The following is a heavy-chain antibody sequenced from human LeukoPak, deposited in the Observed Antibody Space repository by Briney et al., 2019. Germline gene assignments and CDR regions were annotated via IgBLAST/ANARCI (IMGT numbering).Heavy chain of an antibody. CDR3: ARCYYDSSGYTLFDY. Sequence: GASVKVSCKASGGTFSSYAISWVRQAPGQGLEWMGGIIPIFGTANYAQKFQGRVTITADESTSTAYMELSSLRSEDTAVYYCARCYYDSSGYTLFDYWGQGTLVTVSS. D-gene: IGHD3-22*01. CDR2: IIPIFGTA. CDR1: GGTFSSYA. V-gene: IGHV1-69*13. J-gene: IGHJ4*02.